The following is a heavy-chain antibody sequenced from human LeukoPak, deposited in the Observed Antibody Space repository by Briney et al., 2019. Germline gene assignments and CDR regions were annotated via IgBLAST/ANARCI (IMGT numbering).Heavy chain of an antibody. CDR1: GGTFSSYA. Sequence: ASVKVSCKASGGTFSSYAISWVRQAPGQGLEWMGGIIPIFGTANYAQKFQGRVTITADESTSTAYMELSGLRSEDTAVYYCARDPRRYYYGSGIGGEYYYYMDVWGKGTTVTISS. V-gene: IGHV1-69*13. J-gene: IGHJ6*03. D-gene: IGHD3-10*01. CDR2: IIPIFGTA. CDR3: ARDPRRYYYGSGIGGEYYYYMDV.